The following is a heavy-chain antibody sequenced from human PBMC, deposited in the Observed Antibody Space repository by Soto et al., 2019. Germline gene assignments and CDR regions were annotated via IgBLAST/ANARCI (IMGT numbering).Heavy chain of an antibody. Sequence: GXLRLSCTPSGFTFNTHWMHWVRQAPGKGLVWVSRIYFDGITTNYADSVKGRLTVSRDNAKNTVYLHVNTLRDEDTAVYYCARGGAMGVDYWGQGTLVTVSS. CDR2: IYFDGITT. CDR3: ARGGAMGVDY. CDR1: GFTFNTHW. D-gene: IGHD1-26*01. V-gene: IGHV3-74*01. J-gene: IGHJ4*02.